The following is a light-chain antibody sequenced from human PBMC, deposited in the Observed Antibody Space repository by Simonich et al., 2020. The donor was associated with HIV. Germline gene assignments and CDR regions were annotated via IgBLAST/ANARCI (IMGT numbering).Light chain of an antibody. V-gene: IGKV1-13*02. Sequence: AIQLTQYPSSLSASVGDRVTITCRARQGISSALVWYQQKPGKAPKVLIYDASTLESGVPSRFSGSGSGTDFTLTISSLQPEDFATYFCQQFNSNPRTFGQGTRLEIK. CDR2: DAS. CDR3: QQFNSNPRT. J-gene: IGKJ5*01. CDR1: QGISSA.